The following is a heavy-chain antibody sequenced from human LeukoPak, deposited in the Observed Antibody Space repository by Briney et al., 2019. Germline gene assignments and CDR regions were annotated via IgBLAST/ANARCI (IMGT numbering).Heavy chain of an antibody. CDR2: IYPGDSDP. J-gene: IGHJ3*02. Sequence: GESLKISCKGSGYSFTSYWIGWVRQMPGKGLEWMGIIYPGDSDPRYSPSFQGQVTISADKSISSTYLLWSSLKASDTAMYYCARHSSPGYSSSWFEPFDIWGQGTMVTVSS. CDR1: GYSFTSYW. V-gene: IGHV5-51*01. D-gene: IGHD6-13*01. CDR3: ARHSSPGYSSSWFEPFDI.